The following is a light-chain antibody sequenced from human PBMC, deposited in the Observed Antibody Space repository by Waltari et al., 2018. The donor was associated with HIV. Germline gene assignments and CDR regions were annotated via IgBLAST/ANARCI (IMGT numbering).Light chain of an antibody. CDR2: RNH. J-gene: IGLJ3*02. CDR1: SSNIGSNY. CDR3: AAWDDSLSGWV. Sequence: QSVLTQPPSASGTPGPRVTISCSGSSSNIGSNYVYWYHQLPGTTPNCLIDRNHQRPSGGPDRVSGSKSGTSASLAISGLRSEEEADYYGAAWDDSLSGWVFGGGTKLTVL. V-gene: IGLV1-47*01.